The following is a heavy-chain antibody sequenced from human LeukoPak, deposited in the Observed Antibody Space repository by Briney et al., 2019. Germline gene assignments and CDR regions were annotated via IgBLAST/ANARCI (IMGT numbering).Heavy chain of an antibody. Sequence: SETLSLTCTVSGGSLSSYFWSWIRQPPGKGLELMGYIFYTGSTNYNPSLKNRVTISIETSKNQFSLNLSFVTAADTAVYYCARALRVSPFDYWGPGILVTVSS. CDR1: GGSLSSYF. D-gene: IGHD6-13*01. J-gene: IGHJ4*02. CDR2: IFYTGST. CDR3: ARALRVSPFDY. V-gene: IGHV4-59*01.